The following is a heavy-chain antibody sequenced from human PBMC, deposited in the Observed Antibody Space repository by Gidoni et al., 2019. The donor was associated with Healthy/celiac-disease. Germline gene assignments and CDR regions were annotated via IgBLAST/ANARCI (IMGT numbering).Heavy chain of an antibody. D-gene: IGHD6-19*01. J-gene: IGHJ4*02. V-gene: IGHV3-23*01. CDR3: AKDTEWLVRLDY. Sequence: EVQLLEYGGGVGQTGGSLRLSCAASGFTFSSYAMSWGRRAPGKGLEWVSAISGSGGSTYYADSVKGRFTIARDNSKNTLYLQMNSLRAEDTAVYYCAKDTEWLVRLDYWGQGTLVTVSS. CDR1: GFTFSSYA. CDR2: ISGSGGST.